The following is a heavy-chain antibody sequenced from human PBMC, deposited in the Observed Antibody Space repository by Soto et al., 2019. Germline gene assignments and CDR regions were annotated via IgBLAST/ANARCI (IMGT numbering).Heavy chain of an antibody. CDR3: ARAQYLADDAFDI. CDR1: GFISRSYW. D-gene: IGHD2-2*01. Sequence: GGSLRLSCAASGFISRSYWMHWVRQVPGKGLVWVSRINGDGRSTSYADSVKGRFTISRDNAKNTLYLQMNSLRADDTAVYYCARAQYLADDAFDIWGQGAMVTGSS. J-gene: IGHJ3*02. V-gene: IGHV3-74*01. CDR2: INGDGRST.